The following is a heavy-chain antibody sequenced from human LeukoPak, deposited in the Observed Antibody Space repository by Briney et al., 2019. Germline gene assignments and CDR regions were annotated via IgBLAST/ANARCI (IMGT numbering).Heavy chain of an antibody. CDR2: IKQDGSET. Sequence: GGSLRLSCAASRFTLSNYWISWVRQAPGKGLEWVANIKQDGSETYYVDSVKGRFTISRDNAKNSLSLQMNSLRAEDTAVYYCARQRGSGCLDYWGQGTMVTVSS. CDR1: RFTLSNYW. J-gene: IGHJ4*02. D-gene: IGHD6-19*01. CDR3: ARQRGSGCLDY. V-gene: IGHV3-7*01.